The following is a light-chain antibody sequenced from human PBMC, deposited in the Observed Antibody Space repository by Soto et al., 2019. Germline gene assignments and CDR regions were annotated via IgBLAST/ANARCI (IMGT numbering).Light chain of an antibody. Sequence: DIEMTQSPSSLSASVRDRVTITCQASQDISNYVNWYQQKPGKAPKRLIYDASNLETGVPSRFSGSGSGTDFTFTISSLQPEDIATYYCQQYDNLPPYTFGHGTKLEIK. CDR3: QQYDNLPPYT. J-gene: IGKJ2*01. V-gene: IGKV1-33*01. CDR1: QDISNY. CDR2: DAS.